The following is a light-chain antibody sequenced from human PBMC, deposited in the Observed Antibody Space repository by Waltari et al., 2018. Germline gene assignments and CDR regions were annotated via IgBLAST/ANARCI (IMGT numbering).Light chain of an antibody. Sequence: ETVLTQSPATLSVSPGERVTLSCRASRSVSTNFAWYPQKSGQAPRPLIYGVSTRATGIPGRFSGSGSGTEFTLTINTLQSEDFAVYYCHQYNNWWTFGQGTKVEIK. CDR3: HQYNNWWT. J-gene: IGKJ1*01. V-gene: IGKV3D-15*01. CDR1: RSVSTN. CDR2: GVS.